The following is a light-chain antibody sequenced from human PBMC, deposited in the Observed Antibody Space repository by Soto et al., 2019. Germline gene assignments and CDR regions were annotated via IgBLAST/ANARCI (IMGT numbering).Light chain of an antibody. V-gene: IGKV3-20*01. Sequence: EIVLTQSPGTLSLSPGERATLSCRASQSVSSSYLGWYQQKPGQAPRLLIYGASSRATGIPDRFSGSGSGTDVTLTISRLEPEDFAVYYCQQYGSSQYTFGQGTKLEIK. CDR3: QQYGSSQYT. CDR2: GAS. CDR1: QSVSSSY. J-gene: IGKJ2*01.